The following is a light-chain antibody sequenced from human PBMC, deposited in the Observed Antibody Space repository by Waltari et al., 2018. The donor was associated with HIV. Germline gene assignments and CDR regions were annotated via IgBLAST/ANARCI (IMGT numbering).Light chain of an antibody. V-gene: IGKV4-1*01. CDR3: QQYYSVPPT. CDR1: QTVLYTSNKINY. CDR2: WAS. J-gene: IGKJ1*01. Sequence: DIVMTQSPDSLAVSLGERATINCKSTQTVLYTSNKINYLAWYQQKPGQPPKLLIYWASTRESGVPDRFSGSGSGTDFTLTISSLQAEDVAVYFCQQYYSVPPTFGQGTKVEIK.